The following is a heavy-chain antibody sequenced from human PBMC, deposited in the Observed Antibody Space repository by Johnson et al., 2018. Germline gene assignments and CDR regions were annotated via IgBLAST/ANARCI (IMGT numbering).Heavy chain of an antibody. CDR1: GFTFSRYT. D-gene: IGHD5-24*01. V-gene: IGHV3-21*01. CDR3: ARDWEEMATITRYFQH. J-gene: IGHJ1*01. CDR2: ISSNSAYI. Sequence: VQLVQSGGGLVKXGGSLRLSCAASGFTFSRYTLNWVRQAPGKGLEWVSSISSNSAYIYYADSVKGRLTISRDNAKNSLYLQMNSLRAEDTAVYYCARDWEEMATITRYFQHWGQGTLVTVSS.